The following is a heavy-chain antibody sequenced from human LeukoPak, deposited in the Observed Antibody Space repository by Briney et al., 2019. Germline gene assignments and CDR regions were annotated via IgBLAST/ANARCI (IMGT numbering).Heavy chain of an antibody. V-gene: IGHV3-74*01. J-gene: IGHJ3*02. Sequence: PGGSLRLSCAASGFTFSSYWMHWVRQAPGRGLVWVSRINSDGYSISYADSVKGRFTISRNNAKNTLYLQMNGLRAEDTAVYYCARATSKGGLDIWGQGTVVTISS. D-gene: IGHD2-15*01. CDR3: ARATSKGGLDI. CDR1: GFTFSSYW. CDR2: INSDGYSI.